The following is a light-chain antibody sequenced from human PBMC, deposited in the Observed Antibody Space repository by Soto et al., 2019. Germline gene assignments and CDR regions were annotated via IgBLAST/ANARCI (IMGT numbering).Light chain of an antibody. CDR3: MQALQTPWT. Sequence: DIGMRQSPLSLPVAPAEPASISCRSSQSHLHSNGYNYLDWYLQKPGQSPQLLIYLGSNRASGVPDRFSGSGSGTDLTLKISRVEAEDVGVYYCMQALQTPWTFGQGTKVEIK. CDR1: QSHLHSNGYNY. CDR2: LGS. J-gene: IGKJ1*01. V-gene: IGKV2-28*01.